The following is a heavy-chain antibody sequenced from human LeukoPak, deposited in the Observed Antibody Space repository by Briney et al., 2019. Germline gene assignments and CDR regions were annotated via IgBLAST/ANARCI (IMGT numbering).Heavy chain of an antibody. V-gene: IGHV4-61*02. CDR2: IYTSGST. CDR3: ASSWAYGDGYNQVDY. J-gene: IGHJ4*02. Sequence: PSETLSLTCTVSGGSISSGSYYWSWIRQPAGKGLEWIGRIYTSGSTNYNPSLKSRVTISVDTSKNQFSLKLSSVTAADTAVYYCASSWAYGDGYNQVDYWGQGTLVTVSS. CDR1: GGSISSGSYY. D-gene: IGHD5-24*01.